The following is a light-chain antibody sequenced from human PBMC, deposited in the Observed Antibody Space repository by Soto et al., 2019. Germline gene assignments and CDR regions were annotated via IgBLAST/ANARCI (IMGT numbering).Light chain of an antibody. Sequence: QSELTQPPSASGSPGQSVTISCTGTSNDVGAYNYVSWYQQHPGKAPKLMIYEVNKRPSGVPDRFSGSKSGNTASLTVSGLQAEDEADYYCTSYAGSNKLGVFGTGTKVTVL. CDR1: SNDVGAYNY. CDR3: TSYAGSNKLGV. J-gene: IGLJ1*01. CDR2: EVN. V-gene: IGLV2-8*01.